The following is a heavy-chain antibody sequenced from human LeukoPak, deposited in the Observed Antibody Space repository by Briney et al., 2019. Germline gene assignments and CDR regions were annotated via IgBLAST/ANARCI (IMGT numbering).Heavy chain of an antibody. J-gene: IGHJ2*01. CDR1: GGSISSYY. V-gene: IGHV4-4*07. CDR3: ARVGGDYGFWYFDL. CDR2: IYTSGST. D-gene: IGHD4-17*01. Sequence: SSETLSLTCTVSGGSISSYYWSWIRQPAGKGLEWIGRIYTSGSTNYNPSLKSQVTMSVDTSKNQFSLKLSSVTAADTAVYYCARVGGDYGFWYFDLWGRGTLVTVSS.